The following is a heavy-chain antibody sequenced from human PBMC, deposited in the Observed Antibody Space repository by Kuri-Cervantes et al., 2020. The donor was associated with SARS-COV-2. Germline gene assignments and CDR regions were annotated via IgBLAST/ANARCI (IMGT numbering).Heavy chain of an antibody. V-gene: IGHV4-61*01. CDR2: IYYSGST. CDR3: ARDFSGRLTGDHYYYYYMDV. J-gene: IGHJ6*03. CDR1: GYPISSGYN. Sequence: GSLRLSCGVSGYPISSGYNWGWIRQPPGKGLEWIGYIYYSGSTNYNPSLKSRVTISVDTSKNQFSLKLSSVTAADTAVYYCARDFSGRLTGDHYYYYYMDVWGKGTTVTVSS. D-gene: IGHD7-27*01.